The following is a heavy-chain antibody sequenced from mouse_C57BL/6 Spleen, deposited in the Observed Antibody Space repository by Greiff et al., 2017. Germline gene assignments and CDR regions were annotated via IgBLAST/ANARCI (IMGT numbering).Heavy chain of an antibody. CDR3: TTGGSSYDWYFDV. V-gene: IGHV14-1*01. CDR2: IDPEDGDT. D-gene: IGHD1-1*01. CDR1: GFNIKDYY. J-gene: IGHJ1*03. Sequence: VQLQQPGAELVRPGASVKLSCTASGFNIKDYYMHWVKQRPEQGLEWIGRIDPEDGDTEYAPKFQGKATMTADTSSNTAYLQLSSLTSEDTAVYYCTTGGSSYDWYFDVWGTGTTVTVSS.